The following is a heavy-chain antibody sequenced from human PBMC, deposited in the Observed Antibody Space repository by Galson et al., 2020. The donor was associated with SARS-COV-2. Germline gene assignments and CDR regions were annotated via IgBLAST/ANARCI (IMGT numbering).Heavy chain of an antibody. D-gene: IGHD4-17*01. V-gene: IGHV4-59*08. Sequence: SETLSLTCTVSGDSIDNYYWNWIRQAPGTGLEWIGYVYNSGGRNRYNPSLKSRVALSVDTSKHQSSLRLTSVTAADTAGYYCARLLDYGPWHFDLWGRGTLVTVSS. J-gene: IGHJ2*01. CDR2: VYNSGGRN. CDR1: GDSIDNYY. CDR3: ARLLDYGPWHFDL.